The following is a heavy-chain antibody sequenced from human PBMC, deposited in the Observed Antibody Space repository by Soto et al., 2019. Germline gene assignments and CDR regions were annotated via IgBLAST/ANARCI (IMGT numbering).Heavy chain of an antibody. J-gene: IGHJ4*02. V-gene: IGHV1-18*01. D-gene: IGHD4-4*01. CDR3: AIIGSGDYSDFDY. Sequence: ASVKVSCKGLGYTFTRYGIIWVRQAPGQGLEWMGWIRPNDGHTNYAQKFQDRVTMTRDTSTTTVYMDLRSLGSDDTAVYYCAIIGSGDYSDFDYWGQGTLVTVS. CDR2: IRPNDGHT. CDR1: GYTFTRYG.